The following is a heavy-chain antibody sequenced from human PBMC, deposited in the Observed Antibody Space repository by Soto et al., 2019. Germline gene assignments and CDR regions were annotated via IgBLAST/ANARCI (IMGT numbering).Heavy chain of an antibody. CDR2: IYYSGST. D-gene: IGHD3-9*01. V-gene: IGHV4-31*03. CDR3: ARQREYYDILTGYYPEAFDI. CDR1: GGSISSGGYY. J-gene: IGHJ3*02. Sequence: PSETLSLTCTVSGGSISSGGYYWSWIRQHPGKGLEWIGYIYYSGSTYYNPSLKSRVTISVDTSKNQFSLKLSSVAAADTAVYYCARQREYYDILTGYYPEAFDIWGQGTMVTVSS.